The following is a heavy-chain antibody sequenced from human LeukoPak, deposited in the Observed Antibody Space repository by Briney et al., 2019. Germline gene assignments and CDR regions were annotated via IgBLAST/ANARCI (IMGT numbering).Heavy chain of an antibody. D-gene: IGHD3-3*01. Sequence: PGGSLRLSCAASGFTFSSYEMNWVRQAPGKWLEWISYIGSGGSTIYNADSVKGRFTISRDNAKNSLYLQMNSLRAEDTAVYYCARINIRWFDPWGQGTLVTVSS. CDR2: IGSGGSTI. V-gene: IGHV3-48*03. CDR1: GFTFSSYE. J-gene: IGHJ5*02. CDR3: ARINIRWFDP.